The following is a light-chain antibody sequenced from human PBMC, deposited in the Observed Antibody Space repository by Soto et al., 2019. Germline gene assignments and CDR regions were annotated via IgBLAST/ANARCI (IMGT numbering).Light chain of an antibody. CDR3: SSYTSRSTLV. V-gene: IGLV2-14*01. CDR1: SSDVGGYNF. Sequence: QSALTQPASVSGSPVQSITISCTGTSSDVGGYNFVSWYQHHPGKAPKLMIYEVSNRPSGVSHRFSGSKSGNTASLTISGLQAEDEADYSCSSYTSRSTLVFGTGTKVTVL. CDR2: EVS. J-gene: IGLJ1*01.